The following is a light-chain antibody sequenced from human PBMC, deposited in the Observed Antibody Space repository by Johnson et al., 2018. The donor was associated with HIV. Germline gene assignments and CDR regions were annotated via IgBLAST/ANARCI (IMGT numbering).Light chain of an antibody. V-gene: IGLV1-51*02. Sequence: QSVLTQPPSVSAAPGQKVTISCSGSSSNIGNNYVSWYQQLPGTAPKLLICENGKRPSWIPDRFSGSKSGTSATLVITGLQTGDEADYYCGTWDSSLSAYVFGTGTKVTVL. CDR3: GTWDSSLSAYV. CDR1: SSNIGNNY. CDR2: ENG. J-gene: IGLJ1*01.